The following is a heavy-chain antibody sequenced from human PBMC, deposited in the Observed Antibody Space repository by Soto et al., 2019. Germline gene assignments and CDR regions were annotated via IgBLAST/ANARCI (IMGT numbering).Heavy chain of an antibody. D-gene: IGHD2-8*01. J-gene: IGHJ4*02. V-gene: IGHV1-46*01. CDR3: ARDGSNGGYFDY. CDR2: INPSGGNT. CDR1: GYTFTSYF. Sequence: ASVKVSCKASGYTFTSYFMHWVRQAPGQGLEWMGIINPSGGNTSYAQRLQGRVTMTTDTYTSTAYMELRSLRSDDTAVYYCARDGSNGGYFDYWGQGTLVTVSS.